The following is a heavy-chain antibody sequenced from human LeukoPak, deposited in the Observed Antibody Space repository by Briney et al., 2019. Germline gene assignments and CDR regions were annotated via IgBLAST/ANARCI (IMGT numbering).Heavy chain of an antibody. D-gene: IGHD1-26*01. J-gene: IGHJ4*02. CDR3: AKESGIVGATREDY. CDR2: ISYDGSNK. CDR1: GFTLSRYD. V-gene: IGHV3-30*18. Sequence: PGRSLRLSCAASGFTLSRYDKHSVRHAPGKGLEWGAVISYDGSNKYYADSVKDRFTISRNNSKNTLYLQMNSLRAEDTAVYYCAKESGIVGATREDYWGQGTLVTVSS.